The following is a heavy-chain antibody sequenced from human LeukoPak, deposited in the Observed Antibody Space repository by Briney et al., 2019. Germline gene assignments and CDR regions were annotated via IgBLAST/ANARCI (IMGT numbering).Heavy chain of an antibody. CDR3: AKATLLKWEPYDAFGI. V-gene: IGHV3-23*01. CDR1: GFTFSNYV. Sequence: PGGSLRLSCVVSGFTFSNYVMSWVRQAPGKGLEWVSVISGSGDRTYYADSVKGRFTISRDNSKNTLYLQMNSLRAEDTAVYFCAKATLLKWEPYDAFGIWGQGTMATVSS. J-gene: IGHJ3*02. CDR2: ISGSGDRT. D-gene: IGHD1-26*01.